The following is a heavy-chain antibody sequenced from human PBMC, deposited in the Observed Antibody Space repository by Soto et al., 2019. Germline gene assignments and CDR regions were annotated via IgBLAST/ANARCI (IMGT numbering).Heavy chain of an antibody. Sequence: GGSLRLSCAASGFTFSSYSMNWVRQAPGKGLEWVSSISSSSSYIYYADSVKGRFTISRDNAKNSLYLQMNSLRAEDTAVYYCARDVDYYDSSGHDFQHWGQGTLVTVSS. CDR1: GFTFSSYS. CDR2: ISSSSSYI. D-gene: IGHD3-22*01. CDR3: ARDVDYYDSSGHDFQH. J-gene: IGHJ1*01. V-gene: IGHV3-21*01.